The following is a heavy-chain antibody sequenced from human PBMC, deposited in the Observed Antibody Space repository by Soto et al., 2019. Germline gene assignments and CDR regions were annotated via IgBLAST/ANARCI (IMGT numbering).Heavy chain of an antibody. CDR2: ISSSSSYI. CDR1: GFTSSSYS. CDR3: ARDPSSYSSSWYINWFDP. Sequence: GGSLRLSCAASGFTSSSYSMNWVRQAPGKGLEWVSSISSSSSYIYYADSVKGRFTISRDNAKNSLYLQMNSLRAEDTAVYYCARDPSSYSSSWYINWFDPWGQGTLVTVSS. D-gene: IGHD6-13*01. V-gene: IGHV3-21*01. J-gene: IGHJ5*02.